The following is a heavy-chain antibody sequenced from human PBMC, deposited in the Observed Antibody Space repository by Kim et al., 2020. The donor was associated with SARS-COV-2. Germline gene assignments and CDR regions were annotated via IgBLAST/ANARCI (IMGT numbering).Heavy chain of an antibody. D-gene: IGHD3-10*01. CDR2: INHSGST. CDR3: ARNVRYYGSGSPHPTYYYYYGMDV. CDR1: GGSFSGYY. V-gene: IGHV4-34*01. Sequence: SETLSLTCAVYGGSFSGYYWSWIRQPPGKGLEWIGEINHSGSTNYNPSLKSRVTISVDTSKNQFSLKLSSVTAADTAVYYCARNVRYYGSGSPHPTYYYYYGMDVWGQGTTVTVSS. J-gene: IGHJ6*02.